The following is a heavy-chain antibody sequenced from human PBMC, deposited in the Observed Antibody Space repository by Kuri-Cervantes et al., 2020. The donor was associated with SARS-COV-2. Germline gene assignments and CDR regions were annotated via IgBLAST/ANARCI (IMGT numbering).Heavy chain of an antibody. Sequence: GGSLRLSCAASGFTFSSHSMNWVRQAPGKGLEWVSYISSSSSTIYYADSVKGRFTISGDNAKNSLYLQMNSLRDEDTAVYYCAREAPCRIVGAICYGMDVWGQGTTVTVSS. V-gene: IGHV3-48*02. CDR1: GFTFSSHS. CDR2: ISSSSSTI. D-gene: IGHD1-26*01. CDR3: AREAPCRIVGAICYGMDV. J-gene: IGHJ6*02.